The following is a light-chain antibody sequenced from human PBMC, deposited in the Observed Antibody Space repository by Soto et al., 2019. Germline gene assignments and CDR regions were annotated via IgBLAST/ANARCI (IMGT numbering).Light chain of an antibody. CDR1: QGISSA. CDR2: DAS. Sequence: IQLTQSPSSLSASVGDRVTITCRASQGISSALAWYQQKPGKAPKLLIYDASNLESGVPSRFSGSGSGTDFTLTISSLQPEDFATYYCQQFNNFGPGTKVDIK. CDR3: QQFNN. V-gene: IGKV1D-13*01. J-gene: IGKJ3*01.